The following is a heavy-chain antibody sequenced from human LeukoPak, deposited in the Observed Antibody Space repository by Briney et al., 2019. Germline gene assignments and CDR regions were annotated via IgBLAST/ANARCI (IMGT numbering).Heavy chain of an antibody. J-gene: IGHJ5*02. CDR2: IYYSGST. Sequence: SETLSLTCAVYGGSFSGYYWSWIRQPPGKGLEWIGSIYYSGSTYYNPSLKSRVTILVDTSKNQFSLKLSSVTAADTAVYYCARDNWYSSSSGMFDPWGQGTLVTVSS. CDR3: ARDNWYSSSSGMFDP. V-gene: IGHV4-34*01. CDR1: GGSFSGYY. D-gene: IGHD6-6*01.